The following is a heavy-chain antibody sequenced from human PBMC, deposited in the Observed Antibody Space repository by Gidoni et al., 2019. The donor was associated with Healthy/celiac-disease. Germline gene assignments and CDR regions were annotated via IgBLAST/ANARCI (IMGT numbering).Heavy chain of an antibody. D-gene: IGHD6-19*01. V-gene: IGHV4-38-2*01. J-gene: IGHJ5*02. CDR2: IYHSGST. Sequence: QVQLQESGPGLVKPSETLSLTCAVSGYSISSGYYWGWIRQPPGKGLEWIGSIYHSGSTYYNPSLKSRVTISVDTSKNQFSLKLSSVTAADTAVYYCARENIAVVPNWFDPWGQGTLVTVSS. CDR1: GYSISSGYY. CDR3: ARENIAVVPNWFDP.